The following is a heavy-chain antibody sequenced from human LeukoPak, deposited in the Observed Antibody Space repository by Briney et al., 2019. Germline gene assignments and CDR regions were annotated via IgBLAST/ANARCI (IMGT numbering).Heavy chain of an antibody. D-gene: IGHD6-13*01. CDR1: GFTFSSYA. CDR3: TRDKGYSWFAEWFDP. J-gene: IGHJ5*02. Sequence: GGSLRLSCAASGFTFSSYAMSWFRQAPGKGPEWVGFIRSKAHGGTTEKAASLEGRFTISRDDPRNIVYLQMYSLKIEDTAIYYCTRDKGYSWFAEWFDPWGQGTLVTVSS. CDR2: IRSKAHGGTT. V-gene: IGHV3-49*03.